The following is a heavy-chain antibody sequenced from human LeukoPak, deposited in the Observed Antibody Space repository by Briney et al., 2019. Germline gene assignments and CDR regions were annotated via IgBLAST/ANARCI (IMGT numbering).Heavy chain of an antibody. CDR2: ISDSSSYT. V-gene: IGHV3-11*03. J-gene: IGHJ4*02. CDR1: GFTFSDYY. D-gene: IGHD3-9*01. Sequence: GGSLRLPCAASGFTFSDYYMSWIRQAPGKGLEWVSYISDSSSYTKYADSVKGRFTISRDNAKNSLYLQMNSLRAEDTAVYYCASLNYDILTGSYYFDYWGQGTLVTISS. CDR3: ASLNYDILTGSYYFDY.